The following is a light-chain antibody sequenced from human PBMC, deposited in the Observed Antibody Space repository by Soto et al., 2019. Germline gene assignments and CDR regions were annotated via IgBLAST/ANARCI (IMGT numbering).Light chain of an antibody. CDR3: AAWDDSLNGPV. Sequence: QSVLTQPPSVSGTPGQRVTISCSGSSSNIGSNTVSWYQQLPGTAPKLLIYSNDQRPSGVPDRFSDSKSGTSDSLVISGLQSEDEADYYRAAWDDSLNGPVFGGGTKLTVL. CDR2: SND. V-gene: IGLV1-44*01. CDR1: SSNIGSNT. J-gene: IGLJ3*02.